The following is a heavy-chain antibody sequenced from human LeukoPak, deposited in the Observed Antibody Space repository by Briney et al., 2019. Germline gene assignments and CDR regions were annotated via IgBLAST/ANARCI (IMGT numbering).Heavy chain of an antibody. CDR2: IYSGGST. V-gene: IGHV3-23*01. J-gene: IGHJ4*02. CDR1: GFTFSSYA. CDR3: AKTGNPAAGDY. D-gene: IGHD6-13*01. Sequence: PGGSLRLSCAASGFTFSSYAMSWVRQAPGKGLEWVSVIYSGGSTYYADSVKGRFTISRDNSKNTLYLQMNSLTAEDTAVYYCAKTGNPAAGDYWGQGTLVTVSS.